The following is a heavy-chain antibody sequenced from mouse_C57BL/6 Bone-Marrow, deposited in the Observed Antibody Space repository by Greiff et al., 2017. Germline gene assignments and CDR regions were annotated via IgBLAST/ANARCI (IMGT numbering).Heavy chain of an antibody. CDR3: AREGYDYFFDY. D-gene: IGHD2-4*01. J-gene: IGHJ2*01. CDR2: INPSTGGT. CDR1: GYSFTGYY. Sequence: VQLQQSGPELVKPGASVKISCKASGYSFTGYYMTWVKQSPEKSLEWIGEINPSTGGTTYNQKLKAKATLTVDKSSSTAYMQLKSLTSEDSAVXYCAREGYDYFFDYWGQGTTLTVSS. V-gene: IGHV1-42*01.